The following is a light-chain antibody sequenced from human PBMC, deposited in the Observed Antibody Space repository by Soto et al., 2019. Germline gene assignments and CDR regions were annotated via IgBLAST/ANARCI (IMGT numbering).Light chain of an antibody. Sequence: DIQLTQSPSFLSASVGDRVTITCRASQGISNYLAWYQQKPGKAPKLLIYDASTLQSGVPSRFSGSGSGTEFNLTISSLQPEDFVSYSCKQVSSLPITFGQGTRLEIK. V-gene: IGKV1-9*01. CDR3: KQVSSLPIT. CDR1: QGISNY. CDR2: DAS. J-gene: IGKJ5*01.